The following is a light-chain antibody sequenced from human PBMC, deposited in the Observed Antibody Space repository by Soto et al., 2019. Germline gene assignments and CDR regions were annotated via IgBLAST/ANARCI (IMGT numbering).Light chain of an antibody. CDR1: QGIDNY. J-gene: IGKJ3*01. CDR3: QHYRTYPFT. V-gene: IGKV1-16*02. Sequence: DIQVTQSPSSLSASVGDRVTITCRASQGIDNYLAWIQQRPGKAPRSLIYAASNLHHGVPSKFRASGSGTDFPLTISSLQPEDFATYYCQHYRTYPFTFGPGTKV. CDR2: AAS.